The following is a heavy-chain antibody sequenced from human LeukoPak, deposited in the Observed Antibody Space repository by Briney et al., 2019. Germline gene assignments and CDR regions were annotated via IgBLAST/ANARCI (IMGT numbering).Heavy chain of an antibody. CDR1: GFTFSSYW. V-gene: IGHV3-74*01. Sequence: GGSLRLSCAASGFTFSSYWMHWVRQAPGKGLVWVSRINSDGSSTSYADSVKGRFTISRDNAKNTLYLQMNSLRAEDTAVYFCAKSRAGSSGFYLDHWGQGTLVTVSS. CDR3: AKSRAGSSGFYLDH. J-gene: IGHJ4*02. D-gene: IGHD3-22*01. CDR2: INSDGSST.